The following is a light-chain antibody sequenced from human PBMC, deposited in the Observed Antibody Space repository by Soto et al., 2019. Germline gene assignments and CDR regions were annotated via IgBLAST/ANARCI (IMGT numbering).Light chain of an antibody. J-gene: IGKJ2*01. V-gene: IGKV1-39*01. CDR1: QTSSNF. CDR3: QQSYSTPYT. Sequence: DIQMTQSPSSLSASVGDRVTITCRASQTSSNFLNWYQQKPGKAPKLLVYGASSLQSGVPSRFSGSGSGTDFALNITSLQPEDCATYYCQQSYSTPYTFGQGTKLQIK. CDR2: GAS.